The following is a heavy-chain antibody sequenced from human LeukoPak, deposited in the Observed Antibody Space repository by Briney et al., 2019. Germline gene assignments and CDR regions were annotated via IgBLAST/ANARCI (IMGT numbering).Heavy chain of an antibody. Sequence: RPSETLSLTCAVYGGSFSGYYWSWIRQPPGKGLEWIGEINHSGSTNYNPSLKSRVTISVDTSKNQFSLKLSSVTAADTAVYYCARGKARGYSYGLYYWGQGTLVTVSS. CDR3: ARGKARGYSYGLYY. D-gene: IGHD5-18*01. CDR2: INHSGST. CDR1: GGSFSGYY. J-gene: IGHJ4*02. V-gene: IGHV4-34*01.